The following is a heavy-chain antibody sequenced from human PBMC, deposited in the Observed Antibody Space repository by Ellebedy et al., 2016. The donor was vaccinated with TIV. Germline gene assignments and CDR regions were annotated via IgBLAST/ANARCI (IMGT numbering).Heavy chain of an antibody. V-gene: IGHV5-51*01. D-gene: IGHD6-19*01. J-gene: IGHJ4*02. CDR3: ARLRDALADELDY. CDR1: GYTFTNHW. Sequence: GGSLRLXXETSGYTFTNHWIAWVRQLPGKGLEWMGFVYPGDSDTRYRTSFQGQVTISSDKSTNTAYLQWSSLKASDTAIYFCARLRDALADELDYWGQGTLVTVSS. CDR2: VYPGDSDT.